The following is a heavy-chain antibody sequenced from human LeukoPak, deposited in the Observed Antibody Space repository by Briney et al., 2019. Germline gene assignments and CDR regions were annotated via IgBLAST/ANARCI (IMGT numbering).Heavy chain of an antibody. CDR1: GYSISSGYY. V-gene: IGHV4-38-2*02. Sequence: SETLSLTRTVSGYSISSGYYWGWIRQPPGKGLEWIGSIYRSGNTYYNPSLKSRVTISLDTSKNQFSLNLSSVTAADTAVYYCARDWVSSGAQHNFDYWGQGTLVAVSS. CDR3: ARDWVSSGAQHNFDY. D-gene: IGHD3-10*01. CDR2: IYRSGNT. J-gene: IGHJ4*02.